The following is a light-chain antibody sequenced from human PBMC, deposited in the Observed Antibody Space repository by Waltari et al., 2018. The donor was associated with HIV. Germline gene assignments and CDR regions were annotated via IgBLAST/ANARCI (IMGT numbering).Light chain of an antibody. V-gene: IGKV1-8*01. CDR3: QQYHNDPPT. Sequence: RVTITCRASQGISNSLAWYQQKPGKAPKLLIYDASTLQSGVPSRFSGSGSGTDFSLTISCLQSEDFTTFYCQQYHNDPPTFGQGTRVEIK. CDR1: QGISNS. J-gene: IGKJ1*01. CDR2: DAS.